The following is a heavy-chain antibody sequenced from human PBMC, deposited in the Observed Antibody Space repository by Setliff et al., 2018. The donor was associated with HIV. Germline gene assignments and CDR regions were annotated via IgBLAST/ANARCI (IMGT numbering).Heavy chain of an antibody. CDR2: IYYSGKT. CDR1: GYSTSSSYY. J-gene: IGHJ4*02. V-gene: IGHV4-38-2*01. CDR3: ARFSTSSGGTFDY. D-gene: IGHD6-6*01. Sequence: PSETLSLTCAVSGYSTSSSYYWGWIRQPPGKGLEWLGSIYYSGKTYDNPSLKSRVTISVDTSKNQFSLKLTSVTAADTAVYYCARFSTSSGGTFDYWGQGTLVTVSS.